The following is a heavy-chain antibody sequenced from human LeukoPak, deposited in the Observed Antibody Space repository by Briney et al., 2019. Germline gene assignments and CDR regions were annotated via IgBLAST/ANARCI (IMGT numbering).Heavy chain of an antibody. CDR1: GYTFTGYY. CDR2: INPNSGGT. V-gene: IGHV1-2*02. CDR3: ARDQVIQETRIDY. Sequence: ASVKVSCKASGYTFTGYYLHWVRQAPGQGLEWMGWINPNSGGTNYAQKFQGRVTMTRDTSISTAYMELSRLRSDDTAVYYCARDQVIQETRIDYWGQGTLVTVSS. D-gene: IGHD2-21*01. J-gene: IGHJ4*02.